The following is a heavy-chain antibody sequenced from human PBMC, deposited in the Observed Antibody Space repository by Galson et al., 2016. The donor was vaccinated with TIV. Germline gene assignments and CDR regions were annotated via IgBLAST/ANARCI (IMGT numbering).Heavy chain of an antibody. D-gene: IGHD2-8*02. CDR2: ISNSGDYI. J-gene: IGHJ6*02. CDR3: ARIIGYWVGYYTMDV. V-gene: IGHV3-21*01. Sequence: SLRLSCAASGFTFSGHSMNWVRQAPGKGLEWVSSISNSGDYIYYSDSMKGRFTISRDNAKKSLYLQMHSLRAEDTAVYYCARIIGYWVGYYTMDVWGQGITVTVSS. CDR1: GFTFSGHS.